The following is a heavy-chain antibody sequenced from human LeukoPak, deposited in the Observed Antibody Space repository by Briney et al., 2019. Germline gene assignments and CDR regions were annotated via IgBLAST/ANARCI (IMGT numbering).Heavy chain of an antibody. Sequence: PSETLSLTCAVYGGSFSGYYWSWIRQPPGKGLEWIGEINHSGSTNYNPSLKSRVTISVDTSKNQFSLKLSSVTAADTAVYYCARDAGADRGLYSGYDIIGYYFDYWGQGTLVTVSS. CDR2: INHSGST. CDR1: GGSFSGYY. CDR3: ARDAGADRGLYSGYDIIGYYFDY. D-gene: IGHD5-12*01. J-gene: IGHJ4*02. V-gene: IGHV4-34*01.